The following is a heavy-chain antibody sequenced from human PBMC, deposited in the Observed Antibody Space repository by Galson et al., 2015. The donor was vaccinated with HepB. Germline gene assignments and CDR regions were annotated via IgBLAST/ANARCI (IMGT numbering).Heavy chain of an antibody. V-gene: IGHV3-33*01. CDR3: ARETSYYYGSGSYPPDY. J-gene: IGHJ4*02. D-gene: IGHD3-10*01. CDR2: IWYDGSNK. CDR1: GFTFSSYG. Sequence: SLRLSCAASGFTFSSYGMHWVRQAPGKGLEWVAVIWYDGSNKYYADSVKGRFTISRDNSKNTLYLQMNSLRAEDTAVYYCARETSYYYGSGSYPPDYWGQGTLVTVSS.